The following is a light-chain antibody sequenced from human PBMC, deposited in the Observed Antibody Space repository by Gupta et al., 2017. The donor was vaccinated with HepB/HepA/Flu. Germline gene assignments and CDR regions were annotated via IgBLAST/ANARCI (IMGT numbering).Light chain of an antibody. Sequence: IVLTQSPGSLSLSPGERATLSCRASQHVSSSYLAWFQQKPGLPPRLLIYGTFTRATGIPDRFSGSGFGTDFTLTISRLEPEDFAVYYCQQYSRSLWAFGQGTKVEVK. CDR2: GTF. CDR3: QQYSRSLWA. J-gene: IGKJ1*01. CDR1: QHVSSSY. V-gene: IGKV3-20*01.